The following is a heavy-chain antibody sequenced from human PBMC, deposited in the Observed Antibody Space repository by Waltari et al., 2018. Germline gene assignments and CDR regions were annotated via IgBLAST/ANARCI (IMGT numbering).Heavy chain of an antibody. Sequence: QVHLVHSGAVVKEPGSSVKVSCKAPGGAFSTYVISWVRQVPGQGLEWMGGCIPALGAANYAQKFQGRVTITTDESTSTGYMELNSLRSEDTAVYYCGREGSCTKTTCLYYGMDVWGPGTTVTVSS. D-gene: IGHD2-8*01. V-gene: IGHV1-69*05. J-gene: IGHJ6*02. CDR1: GGAFSTYV. CDR3: GREGSCTKTTCLYYGMDV. CDR2: CIPALGAA.